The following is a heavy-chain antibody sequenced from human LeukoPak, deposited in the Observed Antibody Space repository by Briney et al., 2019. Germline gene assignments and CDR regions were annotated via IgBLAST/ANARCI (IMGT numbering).Heavy chain of an antibody. Sequence: SETLSLTCTVSGGSISSHYWSWIRQPPGKGLEWVGYIYYSGSTNYNPSLKSRVTISVDTSKNQFSLKLSSVTAADTAVYYCARPSSSLSAYKDVWGKGTTVTVSS. CDR2: IYYSGST. CDR1: GGSISSHY. V-gene: IGHV4-59*11. J-gene: IGHJ6*03. D-gene: IGHD6-13*01. CDR3: ARPSSSLSAYKDV.